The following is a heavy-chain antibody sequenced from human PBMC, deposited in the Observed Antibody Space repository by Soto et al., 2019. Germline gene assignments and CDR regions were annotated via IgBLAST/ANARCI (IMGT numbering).Heavy chain of an antibody. CDR1: SDSISRSVW. CDR2: VFHTGDT. CDR3: ARKAWVRFDY. D-gene: IGHD7-27*01. J-gene: IGHJ4*02. Sequence: TLSLTCAVSSDSISRSVWWTWVRQPPGKGLEWIGEVFHTGDTNYNPSLKSRVTMSVDKSTSEFSLKVTSVTAADTATYYCARKAWVRFDYWGQGALVTVSS. V-gene: IGHV4-4*02.